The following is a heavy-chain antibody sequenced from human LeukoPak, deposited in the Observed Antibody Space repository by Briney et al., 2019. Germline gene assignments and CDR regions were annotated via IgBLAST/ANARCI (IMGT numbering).Heavy chain of an antibody. CDR2: INTDGTYS. D-gene: IGHD6-6*01. CDR3: IRSRGGSSDY. V-gene: IGHV3-74*01. CDR1: RAFLSTCS. Sequence: QRGGSLSLSRVPSRAFLSTCSFEWARRPPGKGLVWVSRINTDGTYSNSGDSVNGRFTISRDNAKNTLYLQMNSLRVEDTAVYYCIRSRGGSSDYWGQGTLVTVPS. J-gene: IGHJ4*02.